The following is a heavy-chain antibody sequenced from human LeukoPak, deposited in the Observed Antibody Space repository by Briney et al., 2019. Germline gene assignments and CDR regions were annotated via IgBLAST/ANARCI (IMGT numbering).Heavy chain of an antibody. J-gene: IGHJ6*02. V-gene: IGHV3-21*01. CDR2: ISSSSSYI. CDR3: ARDLRYDFWSGYLSQYYYGMDV. Sequence: GRSLRLSCAASGFTFSSYSMNWVRQAPGKGLEWVSSISSSSSYIYYADSVKGRFTISRDNAKNSLYLQMNSLRAEDTAVYYCARDLRYDFWSGYLSQYYYGMDVWGQGTTVTVSS. D-gene: IGHD3-3*01. CDR1: GFTFSSYS.